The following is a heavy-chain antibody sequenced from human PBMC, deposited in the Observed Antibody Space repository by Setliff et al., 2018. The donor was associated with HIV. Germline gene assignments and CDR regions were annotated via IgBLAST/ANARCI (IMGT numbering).Heavy chain of an antibody. CDR2: IRYTGSNK. Sequence: GGSLRLSCAASGFTFSSYGIHWVRQAPGKGREWVAFIRYTGSNKYYADSGKGRFTISRDNAKNSLYLQMNSLRAEDTAVYYCARDFRRYFDYYYYGMDVWGQGTTVTVSS. V-gene: IGHV3-30*02. D-gene: IGHD3-9*01. CDR1: GFTFSSYG. CDR3: ARDFRRYFDYYYYGMDV. J-gene: IGHJ6*02.